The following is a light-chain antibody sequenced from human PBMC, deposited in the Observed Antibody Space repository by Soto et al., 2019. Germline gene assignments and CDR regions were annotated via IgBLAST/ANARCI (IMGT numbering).Light chain of an antibody. J-gene: IGLJ1*01. V-gene: IGLV2-14*01. CDR3: CLYIGATTYV. Sequence: QSVLTQPASVSGSPGQSITISCTGTSSDIGGYNSVSWYQQHPRKAPKLMIYEVTNRPSGISNRFSGSKSGNTASLTISGLQAEDEADYYCCLYIGATTYVFGTGTKVTVL. CDR1: SSDIGGYNS. CDR2: EVT.